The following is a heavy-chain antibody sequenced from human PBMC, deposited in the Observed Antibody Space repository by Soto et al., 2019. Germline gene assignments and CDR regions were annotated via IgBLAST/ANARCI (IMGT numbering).Heavy chain of an antibody. V-gene: IGHV1-69*01. J-gene: IGHJ4*02. Sequence: VQLVQSGAEVKKPGSSVKVSCKASGGTFSSYAISWVRQAPGQGLEWMGGIIPIFGTANYAQKFQGRVTITADESTSTAYMELSSLRSEDTAVYYCARDRTSCSGGSCYSLFGLDYWGQGTLVTVSS. CDR1: GGTFSSYA. CDR3: ARDRTSCSGGSCYSLFGLDY. CDR2: IIPIFGTA. D-gene: IGHD2-15*01.